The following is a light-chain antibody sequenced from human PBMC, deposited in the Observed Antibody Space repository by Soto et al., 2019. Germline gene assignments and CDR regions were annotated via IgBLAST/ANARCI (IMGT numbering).Light chain of an antibody. CDR2: DVS. CDR3: CSYAGSYTLV. Sequence: QSVLTQPRSVSGSPGQSVTISCTGTSSDVGGYNYVSWYQQHPGKVPKLMISDVSKRPSGVPDRFSGSKSGNTVSLTISGLQAEDEADYYCCSYAGSYTLVFGGGTKLTVL. V-gene: IGLV2-11*01. J-gene: IGLJ2*01. CDR1: SSDVGGYNY.